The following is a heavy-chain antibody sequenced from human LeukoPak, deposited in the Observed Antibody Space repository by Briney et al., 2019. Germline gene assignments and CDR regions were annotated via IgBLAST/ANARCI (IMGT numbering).Heavy chain of an antibody. V-gene: IGHV4-59*01. CDR2: TYYSGST. CDR3: ARVPKKYYFDY. D-gene: IGHD2-2*01. CDR1: GGSFSGYY. J-gene: IGHJ4*02. Sequence: SETLSLTCAVYGGSFSGYYWSWIRQPPGKGLEWIGYTYYSGSTNYNPSLKSRVTISVDTSKNQFSLKLSSVTAADTAVYYCARVPKKYYFDYWGQGTLVTVSS.